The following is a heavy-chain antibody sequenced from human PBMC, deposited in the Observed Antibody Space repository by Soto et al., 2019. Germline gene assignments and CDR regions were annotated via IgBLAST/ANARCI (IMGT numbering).Heavy chain of an antibody. D-gene: IGHD6-19*01. CDR1: GAALSSGGYF. Sequence: SEALSLTCTVYGAALSSGGYFYTWVRQPPGKGLEWLGYIYYSGGTNYNPSLKSRVTISLDKSKSQFSLRLISVTAADTAVYYCTREQSDDNYFDPWGQGTLVTVSS. CDR3: TREQSDDNYFDP. V-gene: IGHV4-61*08. J-gene: IGHJ5*02. CDR2: IYYSGGT.